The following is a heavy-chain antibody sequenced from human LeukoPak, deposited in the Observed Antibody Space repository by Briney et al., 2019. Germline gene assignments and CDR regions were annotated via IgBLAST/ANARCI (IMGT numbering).Heavy chain of an antibody. Sequence: PGGSLRLSCAASGFPFLAYAMSWVRQAPGKGPEMVAHISASGDSIYYADSVKGRFTISRDNSRTTLYLQMNTLRVEDTAVYYCAKVFCCGGYSSVLYYFDYWGQGTLVTVSS. CDR3: AKVFCCGGYSSVLYYFDY. J-gene: IGHJ4*02. D-gene: IGHD6-19*01. CDR2: ISASGDSI. CDR1: GFPFLAYA. V-gene: IGHV3-23*01.